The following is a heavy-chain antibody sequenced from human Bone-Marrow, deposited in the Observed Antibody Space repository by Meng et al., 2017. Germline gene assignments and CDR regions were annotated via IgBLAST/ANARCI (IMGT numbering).Heavy chain of an antibody. Sequence: QVQLVQSGAEVKKPGSSVKVSCKAAGGTFSSYAISWVRQAPGQGLEWMGGIIPIFGTANYAQKFQGRVTITADKSTSTAYMELSSLRSEDTAVYYCARDLKWGNPPRRNWYFDLWGRGTLVTVSS. CDR1: GGTFSSYA. CDR3: ARDLKWGNPPRRNWYFDL. CDR2: IIPIFGTA. J-gene: IGHJ2*01. V-gene: IGHV1-69*06. D-gene: IGHD2-8*01.